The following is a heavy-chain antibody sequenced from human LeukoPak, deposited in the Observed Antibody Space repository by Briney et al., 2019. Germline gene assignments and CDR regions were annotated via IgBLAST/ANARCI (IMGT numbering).Heavy chain of an antibody. CDR1: GDSVSSNSAA. CDR3: ARLGVSTIPA. CDR2: TYYRSKWYN. Sequence: SQTLPLTCAISGDSVSSNSAAWSWIRQSPSRGLEWLGRTYYRSKWYNDYAVSVKSRITINPDTSKNQFSLQLNSVTPEDSAVYYCARLGVSTIPAWGQGTLVTVSS. V-gene: IGHV6-1*01. D-gene: IGHD3-3*01. J-gene: IGHJ5*02.